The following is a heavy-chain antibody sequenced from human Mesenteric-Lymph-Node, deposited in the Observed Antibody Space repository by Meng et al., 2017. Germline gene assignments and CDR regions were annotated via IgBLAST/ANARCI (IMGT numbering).Heavy chain of an antibody. CDR1: GYTFTGYY. Sequence: ASVKVSCKASGYTFTGYYMHWVRQAPGQGLEWMGRINPNSGGTNYAQKFQGRVTMTRDTSISTAYMELSRLRSDDTAVYYCARGSAVRGAPNWFDPWGQGTLVTVSS. CDR3: ARGSAVRGAPNWFDP. V-gene: IGHV1-2*06. J-gene: IGHJ5*02. D-gene: IGHD3-10*01. CDR2: INPNSGGT.